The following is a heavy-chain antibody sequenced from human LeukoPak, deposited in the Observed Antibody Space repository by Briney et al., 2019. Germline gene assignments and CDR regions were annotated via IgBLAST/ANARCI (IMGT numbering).Heavy chain of an antibody. CDR3: AREGERVEATPRYYFDY. CDR1: GFTFSSYS. J-gene: IGHJ4*02. Sequence: GGSLRLSCAASGFTFSSYSMNWVRQAPGKGLEWVSSISSSSSYIYYADSVKGRFTISRDNAKNSLYLQMNSLRAEDTAVYYCAREGERVEATPRYYFDYWGQGTLVTVSS. CDR2: ISSSSSYI. V-gene: IGHV3-21*01. D-gene: IGHD1-26*01.